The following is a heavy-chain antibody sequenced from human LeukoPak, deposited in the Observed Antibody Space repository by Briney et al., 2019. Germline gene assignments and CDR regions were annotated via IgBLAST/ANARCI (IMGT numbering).Heavy chain of an antibody. CDR2: INPNSGGT. J-gene: IGHJ4*02. V-gene: IGHV1-2*02. Sequence: ASVKVSCKASGYTXTGYYMHWVRQAPGQGLEWMGWINPNSGGTNYAQKFQGRVTMTRDTSISTAYMELSRLRSDDTAVHYCARNFYFDSSGYYHYWGQGTLVTVSS. CDR1: GYTXTGYY. D-gene: IGHD3-22*01. CDR3: ARNFYFDSSGYYHY.